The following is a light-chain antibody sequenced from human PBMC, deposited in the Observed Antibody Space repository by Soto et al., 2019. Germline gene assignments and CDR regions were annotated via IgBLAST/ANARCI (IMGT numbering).Light chain of an antibody. Sequence: QSVLTQPASVSGSPGQSITISCTGTSSDVGGYNYVSWYQQHPGKDPKLMIYDVSNRPSGVSNRFSGSKSGNTASLTISGLQAEDEADYYCRSYTSSSTLLDVFGTGTKLTVL. CDR2: DVS. CDR3: RSYTSSSTLLDV. V-gene: IGLV2-14*01. CDR1: SSDVGGYNY. J-gene: IGLJ1*01.